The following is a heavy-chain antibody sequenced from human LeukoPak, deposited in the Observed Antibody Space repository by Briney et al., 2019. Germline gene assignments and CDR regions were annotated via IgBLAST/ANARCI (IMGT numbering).Heavy chain of an antibody. CDR1: GFTFSDYY. V-gene: IGHV3-11*01. Sequence: GGSLGLSCAASGFTFSDYYMSWIRQAPGKGLEWVSYISSSGSTIYYADSVKGRFTISRDNAKNSLYLQMNSLRAEDTAVYYCAREVPPITIFGVGYYGMDVWGQGTTVTVSS. D-gene: IGHD3-3*01. CDR3: AREVPPITIFGVGYYGMDV. J-gene: IGHJ6*02. CDR2: ISSSGSTI.